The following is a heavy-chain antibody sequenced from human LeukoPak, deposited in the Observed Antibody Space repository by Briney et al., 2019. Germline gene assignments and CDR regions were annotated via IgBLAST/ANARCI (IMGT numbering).Heavy chain of an antibody. V-gene: IGHV5-51*01. D-gene: IGHD3-16*01. CDR1: GYSFTNYW. Sequence: GESLKISCEVSGYSFTNYWIAWVRQMPGKGLEWMGIINPGDSYTRYSPSFEGQVTISADKSISTAYLQWSSLKASDTAMYYCLRRNGDYELDYWGQGTLVAVSS. CDR2: INPGDSYT. J-gene: IGHJ4*02. CDR3: LRRNGDYELDY.